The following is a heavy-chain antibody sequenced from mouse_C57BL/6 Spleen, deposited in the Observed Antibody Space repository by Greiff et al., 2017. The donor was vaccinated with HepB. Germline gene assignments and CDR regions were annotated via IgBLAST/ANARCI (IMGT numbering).Heavy chain of an antibody. Sequence: EVKVEESGGGLVQPGGSMKLSCAASGFTFSDAWMDWVRQSPEKGLEWVAEIRNKANNHATYYAESVKGRFTISRDDSKSSVYLQMNSLRAEDTGIYYCTREIYYDYDVVYYAMDYWGQGTSVTVSS. V-gene: IGHV6-6*01. CDR1: GFTFSDAW. J-gene: IGHJ4*01. D-gene: IGHD2-4*01. CDR2: IRNKANNHAT. CDR3: TREIYYDYDVVYYAMDY.